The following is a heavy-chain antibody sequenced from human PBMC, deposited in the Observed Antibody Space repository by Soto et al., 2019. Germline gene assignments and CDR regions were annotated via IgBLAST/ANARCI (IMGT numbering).Heavy chain of an antibody. CDR2: LDASGSNT. CDR1: GITFSSYG. Sequence: EVQLLESGGGLVQSGGSLRLSCLASGITFSSYGMSWVRQAPGKGLEWVSALDASGSNTYYADSVKGRFTISRDNSKNTLYLQMNSLRAEDTAIYYCAKDQLNWNYGLYFDCWGQGTLVTVSS. J-gene: IGHJ4*02. CDR3: AKDQLNWNYGLYFDC. V-gene: IGHV3-23*01. D-gene: IGHD1-7*01.